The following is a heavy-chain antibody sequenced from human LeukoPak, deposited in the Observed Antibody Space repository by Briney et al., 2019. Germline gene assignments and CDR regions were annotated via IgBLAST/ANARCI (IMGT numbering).Heavy chain of an antibody. J-gene: IGHJ3*02. CDR2: ISSSISYI. CDR1: GFTFSSYS. V-gene: IGHV3-21*01. CDR3: ARAPDGYEAFDI. D-gene: IGHD3-22*01. Sequence: GGSLRLSCAASGFTFSSYSMNWVRQAPGKGLEWVSSISSSISYIYYADSVKGRFTISRDNAKNSLYLQMNSLRAEDTAVYYCARAPDGYEAFDIWGQGTMVTVSS.